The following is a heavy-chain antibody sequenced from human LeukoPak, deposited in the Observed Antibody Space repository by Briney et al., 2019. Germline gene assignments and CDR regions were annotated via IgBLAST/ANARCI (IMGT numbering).Heavy chain of an antibody. CDR1: GFTFSSYG. D-gene: IGHD6-19*01. Sequence: GGSLRLSCAASGFTFSSYGMHWVRQAPGKGLEWVAFIRYDGSNKYYADSVKGRFTISRDNSKNTLYLQMNSLRAEDTAVYYCAKDRDTLRAVAVESADYWGQGTLVTVSS. J-gene: IGHJ4*02. V-gene: IGHV3-30*02. CDR2: IRYDGSNK. CDR3: AKDRDTLRAVAVESADY.